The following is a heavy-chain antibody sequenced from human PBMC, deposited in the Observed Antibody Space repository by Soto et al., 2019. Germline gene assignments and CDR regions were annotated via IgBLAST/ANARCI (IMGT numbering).Heavy chain of an antibody. CDR1: GYTFTSYG. V-gene: IGHV1-18*04. CDR2: ISTYNGKI. J-gene: IGHJ4*02. CDR3: ARVDSSGCYVIDY. D-gene: IGHD6-19*01. Sequence: QVQLVQSGAEVKKPGASVKVSCKASGYTFTSYGISWVRQAPGQGLEWMGWISTYNGKINYAQKLQGRVTMTTDTSTTTAHMELRSLRSDDTAVYYCARVDSSGCYVIDYWGQGTLVTVSS.